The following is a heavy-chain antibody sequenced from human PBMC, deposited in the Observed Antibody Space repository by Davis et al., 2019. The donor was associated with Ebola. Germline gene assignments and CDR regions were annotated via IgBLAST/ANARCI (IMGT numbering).Heavy chain of an antibody. CDR3: ASRLLGFRELNLGY. J-gene: IGHJ4*02. D-gene: IGHD3-10*01. V-gene: IGHV1-3*01. CDR1: GYTFTSYA. CDR2: INAGNDNT. Sequence: ASVKVSCKASGYTFTSYAMHWVRQAPGQRLEWMGWINAGNDNTKYSQKFQGRVTMTRNTSISTAYMELSSLRSEDTAVYYCASRLLGFRELNLGYWGQGTLVTVSS.